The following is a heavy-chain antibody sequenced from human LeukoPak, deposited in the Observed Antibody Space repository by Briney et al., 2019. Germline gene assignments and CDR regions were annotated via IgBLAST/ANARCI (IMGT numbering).Heavy chain of an antibody. CDR3: VRDRELTY. V-gene: IGHV4-59*01. J-gene: IGHJ4*02. CDR1: GGSISIYY. Sequence: SETLSLTCTVSGGSISIYYWSWLRQPPGKGLEWIGCIYNSGSTIYNPSLRSRVTISVDTSKDQFSLKLNSVTAADTAVYYCVRDRELTYWSQGTLVTVSS. CDR2: IYNSGST. D-gene: IGHD1-26*01.